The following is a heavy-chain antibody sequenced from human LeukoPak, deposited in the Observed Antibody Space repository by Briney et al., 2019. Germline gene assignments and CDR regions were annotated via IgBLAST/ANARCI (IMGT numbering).Heavy chain of an antibody. V-gene: IGHV4-59*12. CDR3: ARGPFATVTTDIDY. D-gene: IGHD4-17*01. J-gene: IGHJ4*02. CDR2: IYYSGST. Sequence: SETLSLTCTVSGGSISSYYWSWIRQPPGKGLEWIGYIYYSGSTNYNPSLKSRVTISVDTSKSQFSLKLSSVTAADTAVYYCARGPFATVTTDIDYWGQGTLVTVSS. CDR1: GGSISSYY.